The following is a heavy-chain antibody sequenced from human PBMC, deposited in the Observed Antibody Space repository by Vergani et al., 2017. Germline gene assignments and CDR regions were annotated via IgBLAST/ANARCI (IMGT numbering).Heavy chain of an antibody. CDR1: GGSISSSSYY. D-gene: IGHD3-10*01. Sequence: QLQLQESGPGLVKPSETLSLTCTVSGGSISSSSYYWGWIRQPPGKGLGWIGSIDYSGSTYYNPSLKSRVTISVDTSKNQFSLQLNSVTPEDTAVYYCARASVTMVRVRGGYFDYLGQGTLVTVSS. J-gene: IGHJ4*02. V-gene: IGHV4-39*01. CDR2: IDYSGST. CDR3: ARASVTMVRVRGGYFDY.